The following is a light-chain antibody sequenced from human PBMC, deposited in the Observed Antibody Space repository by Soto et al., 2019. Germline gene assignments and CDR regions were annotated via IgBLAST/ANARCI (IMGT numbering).Light chain of an antibody. V-gene: IGKV1-5*01. Sequence: DIQITQSPSTLSASVGDRVIITCRASQSIDTWLAWFQQKPGKAPKLLIYDASTLESGVPSRFSGSGSGTEFTLTISSLQPDDFATYYCQQYNYYRTFGQGTKVDIK. CDR3: QQYNYYRT. CDR2: DAS. CDR1: QSIDTW. J-gene: IGKJ1*01.